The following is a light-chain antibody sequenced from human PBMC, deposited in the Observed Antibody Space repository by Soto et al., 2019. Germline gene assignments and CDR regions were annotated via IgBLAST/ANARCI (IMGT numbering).Light chain of an antibody. Sequence: EIVMTQSPDTLSVSPGERANLSCRASQSIINNLAWYQQKPGQAPRLLIYGASIRATGFPARFSGSGSGTEFTLTISSLQSEDFAVYYCQQYNDWPPLTFGGGTKVEIK. CDR2: GAS. CDR3: QQYNDWPPLT. CDR1: QSIINN. V-gene: IGKV3-15*01. J-gene: IGKJ4*01.